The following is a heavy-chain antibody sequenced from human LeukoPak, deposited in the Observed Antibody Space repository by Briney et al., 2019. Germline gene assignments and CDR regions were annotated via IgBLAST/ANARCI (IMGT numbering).Heavy chain of an antibody. Sequence: GGSLRLSCAASGFTVSSNYMGWVRQAPGKGLEWVGRIISKAGGETTDYAAPVKGRFTISRDDSRNTVYLQMKSPKTEDTAVYYCCTHHTASSCIYWGQGTLVTVSS. V-gene: IGHV3-15*01. CDR3: CTHHTASSCIY. D-gene: IGHD6-13*01. CDR2: IISKAGGETT. CDR1: GFTVSSNY. J-gene: IGHJ4*02.